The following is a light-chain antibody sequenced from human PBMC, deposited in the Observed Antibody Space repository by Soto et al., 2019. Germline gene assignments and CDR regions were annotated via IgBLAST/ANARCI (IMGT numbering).Light chain of an antibody. Sequence: QSALTQPASVSASPGQAITISCTGTSSDIGAYNSVSWYQQLPGKAPQLMIYDVSFRPSGISSRFSGSKSGNTASLTISWLRPDDDADYYCASYTTARIRVFGGGTKLTVL. CDR2: DVS. CDR3: ASYTTARIRV. CDR1: SSDIGAYNS. V-gene: IGLV2-14*03. J-gene: IGLJ2*01.